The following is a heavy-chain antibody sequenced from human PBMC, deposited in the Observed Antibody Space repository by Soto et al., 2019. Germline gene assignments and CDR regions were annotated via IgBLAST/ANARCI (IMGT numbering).Heavy chain of an antibody. CDR1: GFTFTSSA. Sequence: ASVKVSCKASGFTFTSSAVQWVRQARGQRLEWIGWIVVGSGNTNYAQKFQERVTITRGMSTSTAYMELRSLRSEDTAVYYCAAVGRHSYNFDYWGHGTRVTGSS. J-gene: IGHJ4*01. CDR2: IVVGSGNT. CDR3: AAVGRHSYNFDY. D-gene: IGHD1-26*01. V-gene: IGHV1-58*01.